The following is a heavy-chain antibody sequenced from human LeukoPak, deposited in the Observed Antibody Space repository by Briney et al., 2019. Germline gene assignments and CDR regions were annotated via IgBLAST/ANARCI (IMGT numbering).Heavy chain of an antibody. J-gene: IGHJ6*04. Sequence: ASVKVSCKASGYTFTSYGISWVRQAPGQGLEWMGRISAYNGNTNYAQKLQGRVTMTTDTSTSTAYMELRSLRSDDTAVYYCARDPLYCSGGSCYAVSYYYYGMDVWGKGTTVTVSS. D-gene: IGHD2-15*01. V-gene: IGHV1-18*04. CDR3: ARDPLYCSGGSCYAVSYYYYGMDV. CDR1: GYTFTSYG. CDR2: ISAYNGNT.